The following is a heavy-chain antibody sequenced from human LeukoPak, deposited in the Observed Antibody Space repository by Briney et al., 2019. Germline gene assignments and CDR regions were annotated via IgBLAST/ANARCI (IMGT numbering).Heavy chain of an antibody. D-gene: IGHD3-10*01. V-gene: IGHV3-23*01. J-gene: IGHJ4*02. CDR3: ARRGVVIRVILVSFHKEAYYFDS. CDR1: GITLSNYG. CDR2: ISGSGGGT. Sequence: GGSLRLSCAVSGITLSNYGMSWVRQAPGKGLEWVAGISGSGGGTHYADSVKGRFTISRDNPKNTLHLQMNSVRSEDKAVYFCARRGVVIRVILVSFHKEAYYFDSWGQGALVTVSS.